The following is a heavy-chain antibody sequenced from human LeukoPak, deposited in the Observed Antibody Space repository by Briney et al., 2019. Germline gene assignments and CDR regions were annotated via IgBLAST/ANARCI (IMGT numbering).Heavy chain of an antibody. D-gene: IGHD3-10*01. V-gene: IGHV4-59*01. Sequence: SETLSLTCTVSGGSLSSYYMSWIRQPPGKGLEWIGYIYYSGSTNYNPSLKSRVTISVDTSKNQFSLKLSSVTAADTAVYYCARDLGSGSYRRMDVWGQGTTVTLSS. J-gene: IGHJ6*02. CDR1: GGSLSSYY. CDR2: IYYSGST. CDR3: ARDLGSGSYRRMDV.